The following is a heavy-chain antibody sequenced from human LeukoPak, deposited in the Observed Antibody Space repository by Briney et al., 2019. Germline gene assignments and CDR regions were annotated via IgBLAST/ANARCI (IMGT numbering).Heavy chain of an antibody. D-gene: IGHD4-11*01. CDR3: AREGTVISFDY. V-gene: IGHV3-23*01. Sequence: GGSLRLSCAASGLTLSSSAMSWVRQTPGKGLQWISSITGSGGSTYYADSVKGRFTISRDNSKNSLYLQMNSLRAEDTAVYYCAREGTVISFDYWGQGTLVTVSS. J-gene: IGHJ4*02. CDR1: GLTLSSSA. CDR2: ITGSGGST.